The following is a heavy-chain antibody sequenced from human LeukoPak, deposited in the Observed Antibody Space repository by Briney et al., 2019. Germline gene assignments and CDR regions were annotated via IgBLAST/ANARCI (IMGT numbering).Heavy chain of an antibody. D-gene: IGHD3-10*01. CDR1: EGTFSSYA. V-gene: IGHV1-69*06. Sequence: SVKVSCKASEGTFSSYAISWVRQAPGQGLEWMGGIIPIFGTANYAQKFQGRVTITADKSTSTAYMELSSLRSEDTAVYYCARGPEGITMVRGVLDYWGQGTLVTVSS. J-gene: IGHJ4*02. CDR2: IIPIFGTA. CDR3: ARGPEGITMVRGVLDY.